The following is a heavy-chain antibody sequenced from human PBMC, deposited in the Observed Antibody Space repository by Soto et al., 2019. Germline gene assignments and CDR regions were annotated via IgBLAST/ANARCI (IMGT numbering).Heavy chain of an antibody. Sequence: EVQLLESGGGLVQPGGSLRLSCAASGITFSDMSWVRQAPGKGLEWVLGFSGSGDSTYYADSVKGRFTISRDSSKSTLYLQMNSLRVEDTAVYYCAKGGVGVTTIASWGQGTLVTVSS. CDR1: GITFSD. CDR3: AKGGVGVTTIAS. CDR2: FSGSGDST. D-gene: IGHD5-12*01. J-gene: IGHJ5*02. V-gene: IGHV3-23*01.